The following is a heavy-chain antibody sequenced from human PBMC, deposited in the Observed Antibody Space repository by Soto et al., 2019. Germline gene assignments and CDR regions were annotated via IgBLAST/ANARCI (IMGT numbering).Heavy chain of an antibody. CDR2: IANGDNHI. J-gene: IGHJ3*02. CDR1: GFTFSEYS. CDR3: ARENGHCTDACNRGAFDI. Sequence: EVQVVESGGGLVKPGGSLRLSCAASGFTFSEYSFLWVRQAPGKGLEWLSFIANGDNHIFYSDSVKGRFTISRDNAKNSVYLQLNSLRADDSAVYYCARENGHCTDACNRGAFDIWCQGTRVTVSS. V-gene: IGHV3-21*01. D-gene: IGHD2-2*01.